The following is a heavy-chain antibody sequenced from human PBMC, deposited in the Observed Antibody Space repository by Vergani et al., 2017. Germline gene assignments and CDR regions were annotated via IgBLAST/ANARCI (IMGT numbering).Heavy chain of an antibody. V-gene: IGHV3-21*05. CDR1: GFTFSSYS. D-gene: IGHD3-10*01. CDR2: ISSSGSTI. Sequence: EVQLVESGGGLVKPGGSLRLSCAASGFTFSSYSMNWVRQAPGKGLEWVSYISSSGSTIYYADSVKGRFTISRDNAKNSLYLQMNSLRAEDTAVYYCAREEVRYYYYYYGMDVWGQGTTVTVSS. CDR3: AREEVRYYYYYYGMDV. J-gene: IGHJ6*02.